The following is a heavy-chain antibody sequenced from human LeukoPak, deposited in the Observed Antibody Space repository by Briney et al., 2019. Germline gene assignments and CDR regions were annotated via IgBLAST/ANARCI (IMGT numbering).Heavy chain of an antibody. J-gene: IGHJ6*02. CDR3: ARDQGYDFWSGYYGSEYGMDV. CDR1: GYTFTGYY. Sequence: ASVKVSCKASGYTFTGYYMHWVRQAPGQVLEWMGWINPNSGGTNYAQKFQGRVTMTRDTSISTAYMELSRLRSDDTAVYYCARDQGYDFWSGYYGSEYGMDVWGQGTTVTVSS. CDR2: INPNSGGT. V-gene: IGHV1-2*02. D-gene: IGHD3-3*01.